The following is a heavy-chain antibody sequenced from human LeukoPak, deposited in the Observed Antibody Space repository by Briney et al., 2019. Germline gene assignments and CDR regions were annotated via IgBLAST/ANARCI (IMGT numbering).Heavy chain of an antibody. D-gene: IGHD2-15*01. J-gene: IGHJ4*02. Sequence: DSVKGRFTISRDNSKNTLFLQMNSLRAEDMALYYCARDFCSGGSCYLFDFWGQGTLVTVSS. V-gene: IGHV3-30*07. CDR3: ARDFCSGGSCYLFDF.